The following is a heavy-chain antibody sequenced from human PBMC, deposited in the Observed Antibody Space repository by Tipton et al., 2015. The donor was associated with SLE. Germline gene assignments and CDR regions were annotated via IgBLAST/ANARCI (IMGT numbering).Heavy chain of an antibody. D-gene: IGHD6-13*01. Sequence: TLSLTCTVSGGSISTGGYYWSWFRQHPGKGLEWIGYIYYSGSTYSNPSLESRLTISKDTSKNQFSLKLSSVTAADTAVYYCARRYTTAGYFDYWGQGILVTVSS. CDR1: GGSISTGGYY. V-gene: IGHV4-31*03. J-gene: IGHJ4*02. CDR3: ARRYTTAGYFDY. CDR2: IYYSGST.